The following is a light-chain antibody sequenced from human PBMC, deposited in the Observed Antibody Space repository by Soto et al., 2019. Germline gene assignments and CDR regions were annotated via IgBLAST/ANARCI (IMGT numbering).Light chain of an antibody. CDR2: DNH. CDR3: ATWDGSLSVVV. CDR1: SSNVGDNF. J-gene: IGLJ3*02. V-gene: IGLV1-51*01. Sequence: QSVLTQPPSVSAAPGQRVTISCSGNSSNVGDNFVSWYQQPPEAAPKLLIYDNHKRPSGIPDRFSGSKSGTSATLGITGLQTGDEADYYGATWDGSLSVVVFGGGTKLTVL.